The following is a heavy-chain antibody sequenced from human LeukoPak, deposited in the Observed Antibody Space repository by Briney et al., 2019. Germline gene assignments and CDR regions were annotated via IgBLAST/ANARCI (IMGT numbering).Heavy chain of an antibody. D-gene: IGHD1-26*01. CDR3: ARPESGSYYFDY. V-gene: IGHV3-33*01. CDR1: GFTFRSYG. Sequence: HPGGSLRLSCAASGFTFRSYGMHWVRQAPGKGLEWVALIWYDGSNKYHADSVKGRFTISRDNSKNTLYLQMNSLRAEDTAVYYCARPESGSYYFDYWGQGTLVTVSS. CDR2: IWYDGSNK. J-gene: IGHJ4*02.